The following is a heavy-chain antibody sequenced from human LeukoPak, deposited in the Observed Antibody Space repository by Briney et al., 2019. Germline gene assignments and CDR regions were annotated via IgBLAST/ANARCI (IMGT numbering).Heavy chain of an antibody. V-gene: IGHV4-34*01. CDR3: ARRVWFGESSHWSFDL. CDR2: INHSGST. CDR1: GRSFSGYY. D-gene: IGHD3-10*01. Sequence: KPSETLSLTCAVYGRSFSGYYWSWIRQPPGKGLEWIGEINHSGSTSYNTSLKSRVTISINTSKNQFSLKLSSVTAADTAVFYCARRVWFGESSHWSFDLWGRGTLVTVSS. J-gene: IGHJ2*01.